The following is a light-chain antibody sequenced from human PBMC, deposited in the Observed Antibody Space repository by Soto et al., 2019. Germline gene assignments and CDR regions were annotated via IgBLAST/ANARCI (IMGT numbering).Light chain of an antibody. Sequence: EIVLTQSPGTPSLSPGERVTLSCRASQSVSSSYLDWYQQKPGQAPRLLIYGASSRSTGIPDRFSGSGSGTDFSLTISRLEPEDFAVYYCQQYGSSPPRWYTFGQGTKLEIK. CDR2: GAS. CDR1: QSVSSSY. J-gene: IGKJ2*01. CDR3: QQYGSSPPRWYT. V-gene: IGKV3-20*01.